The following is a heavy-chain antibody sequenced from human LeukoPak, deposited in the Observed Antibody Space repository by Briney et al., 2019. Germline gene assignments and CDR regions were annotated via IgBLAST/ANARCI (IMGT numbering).Heavy chain of an antibody. J-gene: IGHJ4*02. V-gene: IGHV4-59*01. D-gene: IGHD3-22*01. CDR2: IYYSGST. Sequence: SETLSLTCTVSGGSISSYYWSWIRQPPGKGLEWIGYIYYSGSTNYNPSLKSRVTISVDTSKNQFSLKLSSVTAADTAVYYCARVQDYYDSSGYSNWGQGTLVTVSS. CDR1: GGSISSYY. CDR3: ARVQDYYDSSGYSN.